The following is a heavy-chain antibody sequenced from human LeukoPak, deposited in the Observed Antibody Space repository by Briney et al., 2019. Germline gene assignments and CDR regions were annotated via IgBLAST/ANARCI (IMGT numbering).Heavy chain of an antibody. Sequence: PSETLSLTCTVPGGSIRSYYWSWIRQPPGKGLEWIGYIYYSGSTNYNPSLKSRATISVDTSKNQFSLKLSSVTAADTAVYYCARQGAGVPFDYWGRGTLVTVSS. J-gene: IGHJ4*02. CDR2: IYYSGST. CDR3: ARQGAGVPFDY. D-gene: IGHD3-10*01. V-gene: IGHV4-59*08. CDR1: GGSIRSYY.